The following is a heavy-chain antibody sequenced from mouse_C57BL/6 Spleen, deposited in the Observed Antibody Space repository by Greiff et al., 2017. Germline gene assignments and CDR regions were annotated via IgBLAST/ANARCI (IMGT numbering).Heavy chain of an antibody. CDR2: IYPSSGNT. J-gene: IGHJ1*03. CDR1: GYTFTSYG. V-gene: IGHV1-81*01. D-gene: IGHD1-1*01. CDR3: ARDYYGSSYEYFDV. Sequence: VQLQQSGAELARPGASVKLSCKASGYTFTSYGISWVKQRTGQGLEWIGEIYPSSGNTYYNEKFKGKATLTADKSSRTAYMELRSLTSEDSAVYFCARDYYGSSYEYFDVWGTGTTVTVSS.